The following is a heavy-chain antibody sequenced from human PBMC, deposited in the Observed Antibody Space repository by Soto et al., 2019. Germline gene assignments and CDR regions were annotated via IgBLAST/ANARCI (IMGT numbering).Heavy chain of an antibody. J-gene: IGHJ6*02. CDR3: ASVDILTVYGCMDV. CDR1: GGSISSSSYY. Sequence: SETLSLTCTVSGGSISSSSYYWGWIRQPPGKGLEWIGSIYYSGCTYYSPSLKSRVTISVDTSKNQFSLKLSSVTAADTAVYYCASVDILTVYGCMDVWGQGTTVTVSS. V-gene: IGHV4-39*01. D-gene: IGHD3-9*01. CDR2: IYYSGCT.